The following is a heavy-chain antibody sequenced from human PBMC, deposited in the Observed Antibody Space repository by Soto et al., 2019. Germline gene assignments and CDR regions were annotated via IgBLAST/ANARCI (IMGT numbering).Heavy chain of an antibody. V-gene: IGHV1-69*13. CDR1: GGTFSSYA. CDR3: AGGRRGAAAGSDYFDY. CDR2: IIPIFGTA. J-gene: IGHJ4*02. Sequence: ASVKVSCKASGGTFSSYAISWVRQAPGQGLEWMGGIIPIFGTANYAQKFQGRVTITADESTSTAYMELSSLRSEDTAVYYCAGGRRGAAAGSDYFDYWGQGTLVTVSS. D-gene: IGHD6-13*01.